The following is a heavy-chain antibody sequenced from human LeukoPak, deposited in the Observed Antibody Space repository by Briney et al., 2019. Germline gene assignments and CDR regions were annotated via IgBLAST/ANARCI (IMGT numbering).Heavy chain of an antibody. Sequence: PGGSLRPSCAASGFTFSSYSMNWVRQAPGKGLEWVSSISSSSSYIYYADSVKGRFTISRDNAKNSLYLQMNSQRAEDTAVYYCARDFFSSTTVISYYFDYWGQGTLVTVSS. CDR3: ARDFFSSTTVISYYFDY. J-gene: IGHJ4*02. V-gene: IGHV3-21*01. D-gene: IGHD4-17*01. CDR2: ISSSSSYI. CDR1: GFTFSSYS.